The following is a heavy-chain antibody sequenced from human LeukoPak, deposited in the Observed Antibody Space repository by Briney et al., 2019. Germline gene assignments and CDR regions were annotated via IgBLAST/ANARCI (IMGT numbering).Heavy chain of an antibody. CDR3: ASTYYDFWSGYYPFDY. CDR2: IKQDGSEK. D-gene: IGHD3-3*01. Sequence: GGSLRLSCAASGFTFSSYWMSWVRQAPGKGLEWVANIKQDGSEKYYVDSVKGRSTISRDNAKNSLYLQMNSLRAEDTAVYYCASTYYDFWSGYYPFDYWGQGTLVTVSS. CDR1: GFTFSSYW. J-gene: IGHJ4*02. V-gene: IGHV3-7*01.